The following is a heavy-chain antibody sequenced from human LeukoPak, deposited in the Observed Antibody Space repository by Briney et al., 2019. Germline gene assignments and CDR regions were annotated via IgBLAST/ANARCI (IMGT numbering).Heavy chain of an antibody. Sequence: ASVKVSCKASGYTFTSYGISWVRQAPGQGFEWMGWISAYNGNTNYAQKLQGRVTMTTDTSTSTAYMELRSLRSDDTAVYYCARVSYYYDFWSGSDYWGQGTLVTVSS. J-gene: IGHJ4*02. D-gene: IGHD3-3*01. CDR1: GYTFTSYG. V-gene: IGHV1-18*01. CDR3: ARVSYYYDFWSGSDY. CDR2: ISAYNGNT.